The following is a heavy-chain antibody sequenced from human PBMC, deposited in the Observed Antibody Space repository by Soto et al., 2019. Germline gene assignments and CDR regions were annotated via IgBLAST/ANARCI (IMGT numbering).Heavy chain of an antibody. CDR1: GYTFTSYD. Sequence: GASVKVSFKASGYTFTSYDINWVRQATGQGLEWMGWMNPNSENTGYAQKFQGRVTMTSNTSIGTAYMELSSLRSDDTAIYYCARDPFCGGDCDCGQHFYYGLAVWGQGTTVIVS. V-gene: IGHV1-8*01. D-gene: IGHD2-21*02. CDR3: ARDPFCGGDCDCGQHFYYGLAV. J-gene: IGHJ6*01. CDR2: MNPNSENT.